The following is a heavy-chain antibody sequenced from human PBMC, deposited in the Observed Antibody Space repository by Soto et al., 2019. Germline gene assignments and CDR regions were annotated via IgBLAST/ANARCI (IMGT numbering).Heavy chain of an antibody. CDR2: ITSSSSHI. CDR3: VRERGLSSFYGMDV. D-gene: IGHD3-10*01. Sequence: EVQLVESGGGLVKPGGSLRLSCAASGFPLTSYTMNWVRQASGKGLEWVSSITSSSSHIYYADSVKGRFTISRDNAGNSLYLQMNILRDEDSAVYYCVRERGLSSFYGMDVWGQGTTVTVSS. CDR1: GFPLTSYT. V-gene: IGHV3-21*02. J-gene: IGHJ6*02.